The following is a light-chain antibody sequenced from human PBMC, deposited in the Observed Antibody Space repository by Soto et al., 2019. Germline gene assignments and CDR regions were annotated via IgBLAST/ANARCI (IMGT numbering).Light chain of an antibody. Sequence: QSALTQPASVSGSPGQSITISCTGASTDVDGYDYVSWYQQHPGQAPKLMIYDVNNRPSGVSYRSSGSKSGDTASLTISGLQAEDDADYYCSSYTSSAPFYVFGTGTKVTVL. V-gene: IGLV2-14*03. CDR3: SSYTSSAPFYV. J-gene: IGLJ1*01. CDR2: DVN. CDR1: STDVDGYDY.